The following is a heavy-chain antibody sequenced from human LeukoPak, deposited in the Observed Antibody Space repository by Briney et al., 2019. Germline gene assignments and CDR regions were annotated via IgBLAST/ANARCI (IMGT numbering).Heavy chain of an antibody. V-gene: IGHV4-59*01. CDR3: ARGYYGDYRNYYYYYYMDV. D-gene: IGHD4-17*01. CDR2: IYFSGST. Sequence: PSETLSLTCTVSGGSISDSYWSWIRQPPGQTLEWLGYIYFSGSTSYNPSLKSRVTILLDTSKNQFSLKLSSVTAADTAVYYCARGYYGDYRNYYYYYYMDVWGKGTTVTVSS. CDR1: GGSISDSY. J-gene: IGHJ6*03.